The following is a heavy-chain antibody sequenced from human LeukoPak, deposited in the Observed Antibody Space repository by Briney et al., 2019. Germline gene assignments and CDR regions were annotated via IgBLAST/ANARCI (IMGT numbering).Heavy chain of an antibody. V-gene: IGHV4-59*08. J-gene: IGHJ4*02. D-gene: IGHD5-24*01. CDR1: GGSISSYY. CDR2: IYYSGST. CDR3: ASGYSEETSYFDY. Sequence: PSETLSLTCTVSGGSISSYYWSWIRQPPGKGLEWIGYIYYSGSTNYNPSLKSRVTISVDTSKNQFSLKLSSVTAADTAVYYCASGYSEETSYFDYWGQGTLVTVSS.